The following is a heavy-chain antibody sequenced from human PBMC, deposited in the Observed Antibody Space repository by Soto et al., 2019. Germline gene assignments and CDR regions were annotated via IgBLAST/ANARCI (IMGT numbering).Heavy chain of an antibody. CDR3: ARHLTEGTGGLDY. CDR2: ISYNGINK. D-gene: IGHD1-1*01. J-gene: IGHJ4*02. Sequence: GGSLRLSCASSVFTFSSPAMHWVRQAPGKGLEWVAIISYNGINKYYADSVKGRFTISRDNSNNVLYLQMNSLRPEDTALYYCARHLTEGTGGLDYWGQGTLVTVSS. V-gene: IGHV3-30-3*01. CDR1: VFTFSSPA.